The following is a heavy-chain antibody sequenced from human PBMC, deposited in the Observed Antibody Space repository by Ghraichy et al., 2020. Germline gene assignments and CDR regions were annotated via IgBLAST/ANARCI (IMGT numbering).Heavy chain of an antibody. D-gene: IGHD2-2*01. V-gene: IGHV3-23*01. Sequence: GGSLRLSCAASGFTFSSYAMSWVRQAPGKGLEWVSAISGSGGSTYYADSVKGRFTISRDNSKNTLYLQMNSLRAEDTAVYYCAKWRTRYCSSTSCSYFDYWGQGTLVTVSS. CDR2: ISGSGGST. CDR3: AKWRTRYCSSTSCSYFDY. J-gene: IGHJ4*02. CDR1: GFTFSSYA.